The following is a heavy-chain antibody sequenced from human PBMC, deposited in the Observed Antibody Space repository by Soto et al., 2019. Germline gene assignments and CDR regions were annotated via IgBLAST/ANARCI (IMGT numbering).Heavy chain of an antibody. CDR1: GFTFSSYW. CDR2: INSDGSST. D-gene: IGHD3-10*01. V-gene: IGHV3-74*01. CDR3: ARGPVRGVIKGDAFDI. Sequence: LSLTCAASGFTFSSYWMHWVRQAPGKGLVWVSRINSDGSSTSYADSVKGRFTISRDNAKNTLYLQMNSLRAEDTAVYYCARGPVRGVIKGDAFDIWGQGTMVTVSS. J-gene: IGHJ3*02.